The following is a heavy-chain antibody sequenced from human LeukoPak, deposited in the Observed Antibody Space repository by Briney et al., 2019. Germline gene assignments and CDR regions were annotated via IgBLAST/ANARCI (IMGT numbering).Heavy chain of an antibody. J-gene: IGHJ6*03. CDR1: GYTFSTYD. V-gene: IGHV1-8*01. D-gene: IGHD3-10*01. CDR2: MNPNSSNT. Sequence: WASVKVSCKAAGYTFSTYDISWVRQAPGQGLEWMGWMNPNSSNTGYAQKFQGRVTITRNTSISTAYMELSSLRSEDTAVYYCARENYYGSGSYKLFYYYMDVWGKGTTVTVSS. CDR3: ARENYYGSGSYKLFYYYMDV.